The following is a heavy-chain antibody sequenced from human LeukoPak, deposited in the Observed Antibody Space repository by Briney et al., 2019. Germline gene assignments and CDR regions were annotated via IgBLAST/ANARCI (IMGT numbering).Heavy chain of an antibody. CDR1: GITFSSYG. V-gene: IGHV3-30*04. J-gene: IGHJ4*02. CDR3: AKDSPVLTY. CDR2: ISYDGRNK. Sequence: PGGSLRLSCAASGITFSSYGMHWVRQAPGKGLEWVAVISYDGRNKYYADSVKGRVTISRDNSKNTLYLQMKSLRVEDTAVYYCAKDSPVLTYWGQGTLVTVSS.